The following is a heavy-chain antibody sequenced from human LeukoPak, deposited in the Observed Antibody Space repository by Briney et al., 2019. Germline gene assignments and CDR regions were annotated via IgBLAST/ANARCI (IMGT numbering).Heavy chain of an antibody. CDR1: GLTFSSYG. CDR2: LSNTGNI. J-gene: IGHJ4*02. Sequence: GGSLRLSCAASGLTFSSYGMNWVRHAPGKGLEWLSYLSNTGNIHYAQSVKGRFTISRDNAKSSLYLQMDGLRAEDTAVYYCARRGDSPMIGDHWGQGILVTVAS. CDR3: ARRGDSPMIGDH. V-gene: IGHV3-48*01. D-gene: IGHD2-21*01.